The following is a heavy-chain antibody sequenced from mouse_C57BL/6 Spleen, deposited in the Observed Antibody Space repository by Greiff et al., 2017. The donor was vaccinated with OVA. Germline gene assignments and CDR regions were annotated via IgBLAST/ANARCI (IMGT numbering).Heavy chain of an antibody. J-gene: IGHJ1*03. CDR1: GFTFSSYT. D-gene: IGHD1-1*01. V-gene: IGHV5-9*01. CDR2: ISGGGGNT. CDR3: ARHGDYGSSYEDWYFDV. Sequence: EVQGVESGGGLVKPGGSLKLSCAASGFTFSSYTMSWVRQTPEKRLEWVATISGGGGNTYYPDSVKGRFTISRDNAKNTLYLQMSSLRSEDTALYYCARHGDYGSSYEDWYFDVWGTRTTVTVSS.